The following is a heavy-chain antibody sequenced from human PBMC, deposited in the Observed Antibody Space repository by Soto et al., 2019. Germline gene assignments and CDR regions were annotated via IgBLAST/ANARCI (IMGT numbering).Heavy chain of an antibody. CDR1: GGSISSSSYY. CDR3: ARRLATGTGRYFDY. CDR2: IYYSGST. D-gene: IGHD1-1*01. Sequence: QLQLQESGPGLVKPSETLSLTCTVSGGSISSSSYYWGWIRQPPGKGLEWIGSIYYSGSTYYNPSLKSRVTISVDTSKNQFSLKLSSVTAADTAVYYCARRLATGTGRYFDYWGQGTLVTVSS. J-gene: IGHJ4*02. V-gene: IGHV4-39*01.